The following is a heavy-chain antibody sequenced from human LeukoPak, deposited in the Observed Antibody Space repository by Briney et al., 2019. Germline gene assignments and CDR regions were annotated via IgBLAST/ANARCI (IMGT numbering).Heavy chain of an antibody. CDR2: MDPNSGNT. V-gene: IGHV1-8*01. CDR3: ARAVEPSSMADY. CDR1: GYTFTSYD. Sequence: GASVKVSCKASGYTFTSYDINWVRQATGQGLEWMGWMDPNSGNTGYAQKFQGRVTMTRNTSISTAYMELSSLRSEDTAVYYCARAVEPSSMADYWGQGTLVTVSS. D-gene: IGHD5-24*01. J-gene: IGHJ4*02.